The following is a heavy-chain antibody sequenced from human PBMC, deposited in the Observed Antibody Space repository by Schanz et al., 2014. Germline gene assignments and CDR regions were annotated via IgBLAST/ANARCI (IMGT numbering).Heavy chain of an antibody. CDR3: EKDLLYGAPMPLNHLDY. V-gene: IGHV3-23*01. CDR2: ISGSGGST. J-gene: IGHJ4*02. D-gene: IGHD2-8*01. CDR1: GFTFSSYA. Sequence: EVQLLESGGGLVQPGGSLRLSCAASGFTFSSYAMSWVRQAPGKGLEWVSGISGSGGSTYYADSVKGRFTISRDNSKNTLYLQMNSLRAEDAAVYYCEKDLLYGAPMPLNHLDYWGQGTLVTVSS.